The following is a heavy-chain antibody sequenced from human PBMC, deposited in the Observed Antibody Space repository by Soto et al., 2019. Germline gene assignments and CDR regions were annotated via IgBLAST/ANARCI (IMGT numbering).Heavy chain of an antibody. CDR2: ISAYNGNT. V-gene: IGHV1-18*01. J-gene: IGHJ4*02. D-gene: IGHD3-10*01. CDR3: ERDRYGSGSYYGEGY. Sequence: SVKVSWKSSVYTFTGYGISLVRQAPGQGLEWMGWISAYNGNTNYAQKLRGRVTMTTDTSTSTAYMELRSLRSDDTAVYYCERDRYGSGSYYGEGYWGQGTLVTVSS. CDR1: VYTFTGYG.